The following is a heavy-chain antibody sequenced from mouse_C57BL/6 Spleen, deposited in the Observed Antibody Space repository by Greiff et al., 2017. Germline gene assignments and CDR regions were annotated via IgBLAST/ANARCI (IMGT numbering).Heavy chain of an antibody. Sequence: EVQLQESGGGLVKPGGSLKLSCAASGFTFSDYGMHWVRQAPEKGLEWVAYISSGSSTIYYADTVKGRFTISRDNAKNTLFLQMTSLRSEDTAMYYCARPWDRYAMDYWGQGTSVTVSS. CDR2: ISSGSSTI. CDR3: ARPWDRYAMDY. CDR1: GFTFSDYG. J-gene: IGHJ4*01. D-gene: IGHD3-3*01. V-gene: IGHV5-17*01.